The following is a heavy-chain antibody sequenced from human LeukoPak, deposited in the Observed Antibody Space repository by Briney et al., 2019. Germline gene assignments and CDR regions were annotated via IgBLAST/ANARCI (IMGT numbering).Heavy chain of an antibody. D-gene: IGHD5-24*01. J-gene: IGHJ3*01. CDR3: ARGEMATTGGVFDF. CDR2: INSDGSST. CDR1: GFTFSSYS. Sequence: GGSLRLSCAASGFTFSSYSMNWVRQAPGKGLVWVSRINSDGSSTSYADSVKGRFTISRDNAKNTLYLQMNSLRAEDTAVYYCARGEMATTGGVFDFWGQGTMVIVSS. V-gene: IGHV3-74*01.